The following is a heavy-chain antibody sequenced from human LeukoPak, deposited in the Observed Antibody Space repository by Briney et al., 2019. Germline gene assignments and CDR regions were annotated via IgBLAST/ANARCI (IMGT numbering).Heavy chain of an antibody. Sequence: GGSLRLSCAASGFTFSSYGMHWVRQAPGKGLEWVAVISYDGSNKYYADSVKGRFTISRDNSKNTLYLQMNSLRAEDTAVYYCARDLGSSWSLGYYDYWGQGTLVTVSS. J-gene: IGHJ4*02. CDR1: GFTFSSYG. D-gene: IGHD6-13*01. CDR2: ISYDGSNK. V-gene: IGHV3-30*03. CDR3: ARDLGSSWSLGYYDY.